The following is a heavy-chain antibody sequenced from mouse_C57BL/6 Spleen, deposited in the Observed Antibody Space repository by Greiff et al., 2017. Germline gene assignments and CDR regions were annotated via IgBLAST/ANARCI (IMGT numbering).Heavy chain of an antibody. J-gene: IGHJ4*01. D-gene: IGHD3-3*01. Sequence: EVMLVESGGGLVKPGGSLKLSCAASGFTFSDYGMHWVRQAPEKGLEWVAYISSGSSTIYYADTVKGRFTISRDNAKNTLFLQMTSLRSEDTAMYYCAREGYLGYAMDYWGQGTSVTVSS. V-gene: IGHV5-17*01. CDR3: AREGYLGYAMDY. CDR1: GFTFSDYG. CDR2: ISSGSSTI.